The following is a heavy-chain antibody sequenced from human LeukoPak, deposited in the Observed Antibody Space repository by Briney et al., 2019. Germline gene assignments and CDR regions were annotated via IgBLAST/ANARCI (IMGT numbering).Heavy chain of an antibody. CDR2: INPSGGST. J-gene: IGHJ4*02. Sequence: ASVKVSCKASGYTFTSYYVHWVRQAPGQGLEWMGIINPSGGSTSYAQRFQGRVTMTRDTSTSTVYMELSSLRSEDTAVYYCARDPPSLTSGSYYYYFDYWGQGTLVTVPS. V-gene: IGHV1-46*01. CDR1: GYTFTSYY. D-gene: IGHD1-26*01. CDR3: ARDPPSLTSGSYYYYFDY.